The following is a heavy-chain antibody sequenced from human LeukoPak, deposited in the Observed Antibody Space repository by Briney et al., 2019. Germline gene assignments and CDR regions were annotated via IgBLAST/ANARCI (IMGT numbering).Heavy chain of an antibody. D-gene: IGHD3-10*01. V-gene: IGHV3-30*02. CDR1: GFTFSSYG. CDR2: IRYDGSNK. Sequence: GGSLRLSCAASGFTFSSYGMHWVRQAPGKGLEWEAFIRYDGSNKYYADSVKGRFTISRDNSKNTLYLQMNSLRAEDTAVYYCAKDESGGGWFGELLPYYYYYGMDVWGQGTTVTVSS. CDR3: AKDESGGGWFGELLPYYYYYGMDV. J-gene: IGHJ6*02.